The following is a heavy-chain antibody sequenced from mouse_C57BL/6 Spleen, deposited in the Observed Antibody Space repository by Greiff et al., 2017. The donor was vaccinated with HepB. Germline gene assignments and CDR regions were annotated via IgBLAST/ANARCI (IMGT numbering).Heavy chain of an antibody. D-gene: IGHD2-4*01. J-gene: IGHJ4*01. CDR1: GYTFTSYW. Sequence: VQLQQPGTELVKPGASVKLSCKASGYTFTSYWMHWVKQRPGQGLEWIGNINPSNGGTNYNEKFKSKATLTVDKSSSTAYMQLSSLTSEDSAVYYCARGEYYDYDVRAMDYWGQGTSVTVSS. CDR3: ARGEYYDYDVRAMDY. CDR2: INPSNGGT. V-gene: IGHV1-53*01.